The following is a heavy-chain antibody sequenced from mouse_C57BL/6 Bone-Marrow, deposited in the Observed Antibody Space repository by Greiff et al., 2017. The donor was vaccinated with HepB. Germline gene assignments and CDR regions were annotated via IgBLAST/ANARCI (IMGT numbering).Heavy chain of an antibody. J-gene: IGHJ4*01. V-gene: IGHV1-81*01. D-gene: IGHD1-1*01. CDR2: IYPRSGNT. CDR3: ASRVEDYAMDY. CDR1: GYTFTSYG. Sequence: QVQLQQSGAELARPGASVKLSCKASGYTFTSYGISWVKQRTGQGLEWIGEIYPRSGNTYYNEKFKGKATLTADKSSSTAYMELRSLTSEDSAVYFCASRVEDYAMDYWGQGTSVTVSS.